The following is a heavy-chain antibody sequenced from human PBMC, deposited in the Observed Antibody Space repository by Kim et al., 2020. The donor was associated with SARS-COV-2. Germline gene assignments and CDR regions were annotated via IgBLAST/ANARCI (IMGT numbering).Heavy chain of an antibody. J-gene: IGHJ6*01. CDR1: GFTFISDC. V-gene: IGHV3-7*01. D-gene: IGHD3-10*01. CDR2: IKQDGSEK. CDR3: ARALSIQWFGEVLRYYNG. Sequence: GGSLRLSCAASGFTFISDCMSWVRQAPGKGLEWVANIKQDGSEKYYVDSVKGRFTISRDNAKNSLYLQMNSLRAEDTAVYYCARALSIQWFGEVLRYYNG.